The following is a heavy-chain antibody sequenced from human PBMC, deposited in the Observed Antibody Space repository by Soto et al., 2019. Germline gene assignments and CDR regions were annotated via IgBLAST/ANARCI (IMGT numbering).Heavy chain of an antibody. CDR3: AHSRRCSSTSCYLPRGMDV. J-gene: IGHJ6*02. D-gene: IGHD2-2*01. CDR2: IYWNDDK. Sequence: QITLKESGPTLVKPTQTLTLTYTFSGFSLSTSGVGVGWIRQPPGKALEWLALIYWNDDKRYSPSLKSRLTITKDTSKNQVVLTMTNMDPVDTATYYCAHSRRCSSTSCYLPRGMDVWGQGTTVTVSS. CDR1: GFSLSTSGVG. V-gene: IGHV2-5*01.